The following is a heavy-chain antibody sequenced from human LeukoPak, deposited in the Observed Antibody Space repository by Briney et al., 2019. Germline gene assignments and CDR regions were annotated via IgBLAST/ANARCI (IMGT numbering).Heavy chain of an antibody. Sequence: ASVKVSCKASGCTFTGYYMHWVRQAPGQGLEWMGRINPNSGGTNYAQKFQGRVTMTRDTSISTAYMELSRLRSDDTAVYYCARVYYYDSSGYYPAWGQGTLVTVSS. CDR2: INPNSGGT. CDR3: ARVYYYDSSGYYPA. D-gene: IGHD3-22*01. CDR1: GCTFTGYY. V-gene: IGHV1-2*06. J-gene: IGHJ4*02.